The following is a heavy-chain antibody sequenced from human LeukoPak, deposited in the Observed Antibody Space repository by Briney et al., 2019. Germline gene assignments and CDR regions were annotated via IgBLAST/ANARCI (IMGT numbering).Heavy chain of an antibody. Sequence: ASVKVSCKASGYTFTSHAINWVRQTTGQGLEWMGWMNPDSGNTGYAQKFRGSVTMARNTSISTAYMELSSLTSDDTAIYYCVRGLRGDTGFDIWGQGTMVTVSS. CDR1: GYTFTSHA. V-gene: IGHV1-8*02. CDR3: VRGLRGDTGFDI. J-gene: IGHJ3*02. D-gene: IGHD3-10*01. CDR2: MNPDSGNT.